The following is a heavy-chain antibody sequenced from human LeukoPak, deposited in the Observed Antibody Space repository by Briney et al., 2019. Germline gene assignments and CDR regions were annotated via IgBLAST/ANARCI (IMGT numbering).Heavy chain of an antibody. CDR1: GGSISSSSYY. CDR3: ARQGDGGRAFDY. J-gene: IGHJ4*02. CDR2: IYYSGST. D-gene: IGHD4-23*01. V-gene: IGHV4-39*01. Sequence: SETLSLTCTASGGSISSSSYYWGWIRQPPGKGLEWIGTIYYSGSTYYNPSLKSRVSISVDTPKNQFSLRLTSVTATDTAVYYCARQGDGGRAFDYWGQGIQVTVSS.